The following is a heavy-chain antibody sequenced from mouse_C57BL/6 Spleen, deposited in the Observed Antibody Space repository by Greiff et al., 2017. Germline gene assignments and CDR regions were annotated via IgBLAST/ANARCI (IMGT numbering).Heavy chain of an antibody. Sequence: EVKLVESGEGLVKPGGSLKLSCAASGFTFSSYAMSWVRQTPEKRLEWVAYISSGGDYIYYADTVKGRFTISRDNARNTLYLQMSSLKSEDTAMXYCTRDPASSAMDYWGQGTSVTVSS. CDR3: TRDPASSAMDY. J-gene: IGHJ4*01. CDR1: GFTFSSYA. D-gene: IGHD6-1*01. CDR2: ISSGGDYI. V-gene: IGHV5-9-1*02.